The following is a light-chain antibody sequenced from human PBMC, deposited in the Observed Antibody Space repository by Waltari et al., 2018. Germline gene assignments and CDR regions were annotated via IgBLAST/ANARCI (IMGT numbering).Light chain of an antibody. CDR1: QSLLYSSNNKNY. V-gene: IGKV4-1*01. CDR2: WAS. CDR3: QQYYTVPWA. Sequence: DIVMTQSPDSLAVSLGERVPITCKSSQSLLYSSNNKNYLAWYQQKPGQAPNLLISWASTRESGVPNRFSGSGSGTDFTLTISGLQAEDVAVYYCQQYYTVPWAFGQGTKVEIK. J-gene: IGKJ1*01.